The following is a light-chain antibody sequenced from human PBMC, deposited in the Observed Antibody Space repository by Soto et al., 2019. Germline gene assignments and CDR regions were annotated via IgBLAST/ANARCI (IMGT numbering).Light chain of an antibody. CDR1: QAISSS. Sequence: DLQLTQSPSFLSASVGDKVTITCRASQAISSSLAWYQQNPGKAPKLLIYAASTLQSGVPSRFSGSGSGTEFTLTISSLQPEDFATYYFQQLNSYPLPFGGGAKVEI. V-gene: IGKV1-9*01. CDR3: QQLNSYPLP. J-gene: IGKJ4*01. CDR2: AAS.